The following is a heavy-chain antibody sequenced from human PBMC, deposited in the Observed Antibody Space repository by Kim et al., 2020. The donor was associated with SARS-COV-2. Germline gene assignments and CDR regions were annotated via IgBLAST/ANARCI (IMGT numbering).Heavy chain of an antibody. CDR2: FFRSGST. J-gene: IGHJ4*02. CDR3: ASWDYSDNAGLVH. D-gene: IGHD4-4*01. V-gene: IGHV4-59*13. CDR1: GAPISSYY. Sequence: SETLSLTCTVSGAPISSYYWVWVRQPPGKGLEWMATFFRSGSTSSNPSLKSRVTISADMSNHQFSLQLSSVTAADTAVYYCASWDYSDNAGLVHWGQGTLVTVSS.